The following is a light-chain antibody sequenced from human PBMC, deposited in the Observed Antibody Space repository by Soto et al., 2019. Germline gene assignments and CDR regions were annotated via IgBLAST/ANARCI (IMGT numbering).Light chain of an antibody. CDR1: QSVSSSW. J-gene: IGKJ1*01. Sequence: EIVLTQSPGTLSSSPGERATLSCRASQSVSSSWLAWYQQKPGQAPRLLIYGASSRATGVPDRFSGSGSGTDFTLTITRLEPEDSAVFYCQQYGGPPWTFGQGTKVEIK. V-gene: IGKV3-20*01. CDR2: GAS. CDR3: QQYGGPPWT.